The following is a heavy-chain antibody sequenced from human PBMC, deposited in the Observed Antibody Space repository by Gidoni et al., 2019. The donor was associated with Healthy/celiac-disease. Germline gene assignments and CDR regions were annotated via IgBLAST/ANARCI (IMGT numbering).Heavy chain of an antibody. J-gene: IGHJ4*02. Sequence: QLQLQESGPGLVKPSETLSLTCTVSGGSISISSYYWGWIRQPPGKGLEWLGSIYYSGSTYYNPSLKSRVTISVDTSKNQFSLKLSSVTAADTAVYYCARHRITMVRGADFDYWGQGTLVTVSS. D-gene: IGHD3-10*01. CDR3: ARHRITMVRGADFDY. CDR1: GGSISISSYY. CDR2: IYYSGST. V-gene: IGHV4-39*01.